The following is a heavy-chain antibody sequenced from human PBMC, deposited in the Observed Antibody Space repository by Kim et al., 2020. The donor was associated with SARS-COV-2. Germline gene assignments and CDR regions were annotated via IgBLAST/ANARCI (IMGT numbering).Heavy chain of an antibody. CDR2: ISGRGDST. CDR3: ARGGFYYDSGGYYSGDYYFDY. J-gene: IGHJ4*02. CDR1: GFTFISYA. V-gene: IGHV3-23*01. Sequence: GGSLRLSCAASGFTFISYAMSWVRQAPGKGLEWVSAISGRGDSTYYADSVQGRFTISRDNSKNTLYLQMISLRGEDTAVYYCARGGFYYDSGGYYSGDYYFDYWGQGALVTASS. D-gene: IGHD3-22*01.